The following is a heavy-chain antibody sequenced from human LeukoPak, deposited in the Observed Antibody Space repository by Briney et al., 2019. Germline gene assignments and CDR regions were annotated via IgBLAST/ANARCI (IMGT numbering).Heavy chain of an antibody. D-gene: IGHD5-12*01. CDR3: ARVSLYSGYESDY. Sequence: GGSLRLSCAAFGFTFSSYGMHWVRQAPGKGLEWVAFIRYDGSNKYYADSVKGRFTISRDNSKNTLYLQMNSLRAEDTAVYYCARVSLYSGYESDYWGQGTLVTVSS. V-gene: IGHV3-30*02. CDR1: GFTFSSYG. J-gene: IGHJ4*02. CDR2: IRYDGSNK.